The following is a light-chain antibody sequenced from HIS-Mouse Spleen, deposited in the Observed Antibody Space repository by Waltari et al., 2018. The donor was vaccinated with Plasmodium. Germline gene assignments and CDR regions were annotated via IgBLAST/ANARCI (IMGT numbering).Light chain of an antibody. J-gene: IGLJ3*02. CDR3: MIWPSNASGV. Sequence: QPVLTQPPSSSASPGESARLTCTLPIDINVGSYNLYWSQQKPGSPPRYLLYYYSDSDKGQGSEVPSRFSGSKDASANTGILLISGLQSEDEADYYCMIWPSNASGVFGGGTKLTVL. V-gene: IGLV5-37*01. CDR1: IDINVGSYN. CDR2: YYSDSDK.